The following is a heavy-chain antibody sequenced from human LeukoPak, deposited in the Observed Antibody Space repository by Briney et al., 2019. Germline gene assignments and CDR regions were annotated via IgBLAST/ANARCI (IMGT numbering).Heavy chain of an antibody. J-gene: IGHJ4*02. V-gene: IGHV1-8*02. Sequence: ASVKVSCKASGYTFTSYDINWVRQATGQGLEWMGWMNPNSGNTGYAQKLQGRVTMTTDTSTSTAYMELRSLRSDDTAVYYCARDAFLAAPPGYWGQGTLVTVSS. CDR1: GYTFTSYD. D-gene: IGHD6-6*01. CDR2: MNPNSGNT. CDR3: ARDAFLAAPPGY.